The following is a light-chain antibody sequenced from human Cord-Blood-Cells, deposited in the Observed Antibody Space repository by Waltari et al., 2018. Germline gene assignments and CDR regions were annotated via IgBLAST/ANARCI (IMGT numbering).Light chain of an antibody. CDR2: WAS. CDR3: QQYYSTLT. J-gene: IGKJ4*01. V-gene: IGKV4-1*01. Sequence: DIVMTQSPDSLPVSLGERATINCKSSQSVLYSSNNNNYLAWYQQKPGQPPKLLIYWASTRESGVPDRCSGSGSGTDFTLTISSLQAEDVAVYYCQQYYSTLTFGGGTKVEIK. CDR1: QSVLYSSNNNNY.